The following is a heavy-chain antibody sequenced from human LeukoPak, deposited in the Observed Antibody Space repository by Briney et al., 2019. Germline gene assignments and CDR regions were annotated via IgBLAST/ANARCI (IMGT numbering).Heavy chain of an antibody. D-gene: IGHD2-21*01. CDR1: GFTFSSYE. J-gene: IGHJ4*02. V-gene: IGHV3-20*04. CDR3: ARDGGNCAGDSCYVDY. CDR2: IKWNGGST. Sequence: GGSLRLSCAASGFTFSSYEMSWVRQAPGKGLEWVSGIKWNGGSTGYADSVKGRFTISRDNAKNSLSLQMNSLRAEDTAFYYCARDGGNCAGDSCYVDYWGQGTLVTVSS.